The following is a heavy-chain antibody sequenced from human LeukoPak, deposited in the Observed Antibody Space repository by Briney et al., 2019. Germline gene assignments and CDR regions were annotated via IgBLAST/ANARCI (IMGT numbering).Heavy chain of an antibody. D-gene: IGHD3/OR15-3a*01. CDR2: IYTSGST. J-gene: IGHJ4*02. V-gene: IGHV4-59*10. CDR3: ARQTGSGLFILP. CDR1: GGSFSGYY. Sequence: SETLSLTCAVYGGSFSGYYWSWIRQPAGKGLEWIGRIYTSGSTNSNPSLKSRVTISVDTSKNQFSLRLTSVTAADTAVYYCARQTGSGLFILPGGQGTLVTASS.